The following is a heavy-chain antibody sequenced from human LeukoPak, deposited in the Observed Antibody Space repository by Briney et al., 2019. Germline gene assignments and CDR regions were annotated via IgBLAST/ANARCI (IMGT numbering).Heavy chain of an antibody. J-gene: IGHJ4*02. D-gene: IGHD6-13*01. CDR1: GFTFSSYA. V-gene: IGHV3-23*01. CDR3: AKDRRAEQQLDY. CDR2: ISGSGGST. Sequence: GGSPRLSCAASGFTFSSYAMSWVRQAPGKGLEWVSAISGSGGSTYYADSVKGRFTISRDNSKNTLYLQMNSLRAEDTAVYYCAKDRRAEQQLDYWGQGTLVTVSS.